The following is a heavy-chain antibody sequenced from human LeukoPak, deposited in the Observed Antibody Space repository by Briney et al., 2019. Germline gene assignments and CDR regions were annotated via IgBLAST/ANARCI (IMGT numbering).Heavy chain of an antibody. J-gene: IGHJ3*02. Sequence: GGSLRLSCAGSGFTLSNYAMHWVRQAPGKGLEWVAVISYDGNDKYHADSVKGRFTISRDNSRDTLYLQMNSLRPEDTAVYHCARDQYYDSSGSDAFDIWGQGTMVTVSS. CDR1: GFTLSNYA. CDR3: ARDQYYDSSGSDAFDI. D-gene: IGHD3-22*01. V-gene: IGHV3-30*14. CDR2: ISYDGNDK.